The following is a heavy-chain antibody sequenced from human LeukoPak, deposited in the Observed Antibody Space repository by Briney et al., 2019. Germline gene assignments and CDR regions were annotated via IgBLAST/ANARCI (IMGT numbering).Heavy chain of an antibody. CDR2: IYHSGST. J-gene: IGHJ4*02. Sequence: SETLSLTCTVSGYSISSGYYWGWIRQPPGKGLEWIGSIYHSGSTYYNPSPKSRVTISVDTSKNQFSLKLSSVTAADTAVYYCARDRRDSSGYYNFDYWGQGTLVTVSS. CDR1: GYSISSGYY. V-gene: IGHV4-38-2*02. D-gene: IGHD3-22*01. CDR3: ARDRRDSSGYYNFDY.